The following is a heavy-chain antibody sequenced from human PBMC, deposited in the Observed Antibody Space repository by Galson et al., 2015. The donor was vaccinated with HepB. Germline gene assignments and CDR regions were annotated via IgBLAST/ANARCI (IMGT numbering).Heavy chain of an antibody. CDR2: FDLGVGET. Sequence: SVKVSCKVSGYSLTDLSIHWVRQAPGKGLEWVGGFDLGVGETNYARNFRGRVTMTGDTSADTSYMELSSLRSEDTAVYYCATQRADYFDFWGRGTLVTVSS. CDR1: GYSLTDLS. V-gene: IGHV1-24*01. CDR3: ATQRADYFDF. J-gene: IGHJ4*02.